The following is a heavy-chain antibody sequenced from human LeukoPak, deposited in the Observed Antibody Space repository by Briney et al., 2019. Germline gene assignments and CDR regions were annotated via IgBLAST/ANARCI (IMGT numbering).Heavy chain of an antibody. Sequence: SETLSLTCTVSGASLSSGSYYWSWIRQPAGKGLEWIGRIYPSGSTDYSPSLKSRVTISIDTSKNQFSLKQSSVTAADTAVYYCARGAPVHYDILTGYYGQQITVWFDPWGQGTLVTVSS. J-gene: IGHJ5*02. CDR3: ARGAPVHYDILTGYYGQQITVWFDP. D-gene: IGHD3-9*01. CDR2: IYPSGST. V-gene: IGHV4-61*02. CDR1: GASLSSGSYY.